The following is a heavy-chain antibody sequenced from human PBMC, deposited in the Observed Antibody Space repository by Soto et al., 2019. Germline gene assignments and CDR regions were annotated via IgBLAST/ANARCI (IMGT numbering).Heavy chain of an antibody. Sequence: GSLRLSCAASGFTFSSYSMNWVRQAPGKGLEWVSSISSSSSYIYYADSVKGRFTISRDNAKNSLYLQMNGLRAEDTAVYYCAGEDIVVVPAASGNWFDPWGQGTLVTVSS. CDR1: GFTFSSYS. CDR3: AGEDIVVVPAASGNWFDP. V-gene: IGHV3-21*01. J-gene: IGHJ5*02. CDR2: ISSSSSYI. D-gene: IGHD2-2*01.